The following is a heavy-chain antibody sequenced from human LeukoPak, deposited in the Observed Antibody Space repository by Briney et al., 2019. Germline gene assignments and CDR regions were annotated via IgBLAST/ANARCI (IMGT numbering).Heavy chain of an antibody. CDR3: AREIFGGYNPGAY. V-gene: IGHV4-4*02. CDR1: LDSTTSNF. J-gene: IGHJ4*02. D-gene: IGHD3-3*01. Sequence: PSETLSLTRTVSLDSTTSNFWSWVRQPPGKGLEWIGEIHRSGSPNYNPSLQSRVTISIDRSRNQIALELSSVTAADTAVYYCAREIFGGYNPGAYWGQGTLVTVSS. CDR2: IHRSGSP.